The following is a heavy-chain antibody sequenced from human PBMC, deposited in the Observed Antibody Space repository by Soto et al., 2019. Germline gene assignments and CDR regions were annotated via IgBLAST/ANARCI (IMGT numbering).Heavy chain of an antibody. V-gene: IGHV3-33*01. CDR3: ARGGYCSGGSCYPYYYYGMDV. D-gene: IGHD2-15*01. CDR1: GFTFSSYG. CDR2: IWYDGSNK. Sequence: GGSLRLSCAASGFTFSSYGMHWVRQAPGKGLEWVAVIWYDGSNKYYADSVRGRFTISRDNSKNTLYLQMNSLRAEDTAVYYCARGGYCSGGSCYPYYYYGMDVWGQGTTVTVSS. J-gene: IGHJ6*02.